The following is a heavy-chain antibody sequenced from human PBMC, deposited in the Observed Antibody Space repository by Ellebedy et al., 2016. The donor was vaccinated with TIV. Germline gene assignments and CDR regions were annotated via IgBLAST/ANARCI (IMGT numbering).Heavy chain of an antibody. Sequence: ASVKVSCKASGYTFTSYAMNWVRQAPGQGLEWMGWINTNTGNPTYAQGFTGRFVFSLDTSVSTAYLQISSLKADDTAVYYCARAQSGFGESPHYYYYYYLDVWGKGTTVTASS. V-gene: IGHV7-4-1*02. CDR3: ARAQSGFGESPHYYYYYYLDV. D-gene: IGHD3-10*01. CDR2: INTNTGNP. J-gene: IGHJ6*03. CDR1: GYTFTSYA.